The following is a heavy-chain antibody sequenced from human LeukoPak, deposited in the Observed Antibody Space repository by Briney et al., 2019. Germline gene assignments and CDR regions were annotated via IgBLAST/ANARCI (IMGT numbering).Heavy chain of an antibody. Sequence: TGGSLRLSCAASGFTFSSYWMSWVRQAPGKGLEWVANIKQDGSDRYYVDSVKGRFTISRDNGKNSLYLQMNSLRIDDTAVYFCARDVASWGCYTFAYWGQGTLVTVSS. CDR3: ARDVASWGCYTFAY. V-gene: IGHV3-7*01. J-gene: IGHJ4*02. CDR1: GFTFSSYW. CDR2: IKQDGSDR. D-gene: IGHD2-15*01.